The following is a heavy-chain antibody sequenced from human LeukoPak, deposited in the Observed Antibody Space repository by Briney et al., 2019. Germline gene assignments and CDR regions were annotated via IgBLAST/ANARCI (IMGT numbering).Heavy chain of an antibody. J-gene: IGHJ1*01. V-gene: IGHV4-59*12. Sequence: SETLSLTCTVSGDSLSTYYWSWIRQPPEKGLEWIGYIYYSGTTNYNPSLKSRVSISVDTSKNQFSLKLSSVTAADTAVYYCASSGWYSYFQHWGQGTLVTVSS. D-gene: IGHD6-19*01. CDR1: GDSLSTYY. CDR3: ASSGWYSYFQH. CDR2: IYYSGTT.